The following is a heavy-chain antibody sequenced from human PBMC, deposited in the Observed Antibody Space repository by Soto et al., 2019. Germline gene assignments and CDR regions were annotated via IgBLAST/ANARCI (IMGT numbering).Heavy chain of an antibody. Sequence: PSETLSLTCTVSGGSVRSSTYYWGWIRQAPGKGLEWIGYIYYSGSTYYNPSLKSRVTISVDTSKNQFSLKLSSVTAADTAVYYCARSRAAAGYYYYYGMDVWGQGTTVTVSS. D-gene: IGHD6-13*01. CDR2: IYYSGST. CDR3: ARSRAAAGYYYYYGMDV. CDR1: GGSVRSSTYY. V-gene: IGHV4-31*02. J-gene: IGHJ6*02.